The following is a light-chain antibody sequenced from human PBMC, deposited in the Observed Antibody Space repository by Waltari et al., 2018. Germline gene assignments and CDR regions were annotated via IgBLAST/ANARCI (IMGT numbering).Light chain of an antibody. Sequence: EIVLTQSPGPLSSSSGESATLSCRTSQSVTRALAWYQQRPGQAPCLLIYGASNRATGIPDRFSGSGSGTDFSLTISSLEPEDFAVYYCQHYLRLPVTFGQGTKVEVK. CDR2: GAS. CDR3: QHYLRLPVT. V-gene: IGKV3-20*01. J-gene: IGKJ1*01. CDR1: QSVTRA.